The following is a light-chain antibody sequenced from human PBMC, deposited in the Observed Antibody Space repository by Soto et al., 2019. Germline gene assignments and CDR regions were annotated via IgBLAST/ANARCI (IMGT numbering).Light chain of an antibody. CDR3: QQYGSSHLT. CDR2: GAS. V-gene: IGKV3-20*01. J-gene: IGKJ4*01. CDR1: QSVSSSY. Sequence: EIVLTQSPGTLSLSPGERATLSCRASQSVSSSYFAWYQQKHGQAPRLLIYGASTRATGIPDRFSGSGSGTDFTLTFSRLEPEDFAMYYCQQYGSSHLTFGGGTKVEIK.